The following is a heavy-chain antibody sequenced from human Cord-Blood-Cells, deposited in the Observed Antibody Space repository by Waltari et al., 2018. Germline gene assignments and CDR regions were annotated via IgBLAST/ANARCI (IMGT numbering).Heavy chain of an antibody. Sequence: QVQLVQSGAEVKKPGASVKVSCKASGYTFTGYYMHWVRQAPGQGLEWMGWNNPNSGGTNYAQKFQGRVTMTRDTSISTAYMELSRLRSDDTAVYYCARDFALPKGGPAGDRGYWGQGTLVTVSS. CDR1: GYTFTGYY. CDR3: ARDFALPKGGPAGDRGY. J-gene: IGHJ4*02. D-gene: IGHD7-27*01. V-gene: IGHV1-2*02. CDR2: NNPNSGGT.